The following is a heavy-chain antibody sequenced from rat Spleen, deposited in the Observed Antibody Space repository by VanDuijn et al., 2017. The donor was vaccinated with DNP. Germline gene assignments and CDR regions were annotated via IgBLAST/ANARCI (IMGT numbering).Heavy chain of an antibody. CDR1: GFTFSDYN. CDR3: ARQRVYTTDYSYYFDY. Sequence: EVQLVESGGGLVQPGRSLKLSCAASGFTFSDYNMAWVRQAPKKGLEWVATIRYEGSSTDYRDSVKGRFTISRDNAKSTLYLQMDSLRSEDTATYYCARQRVYTTDYSYYFDYWGQGVMVTVSS. J-gene: IGHJ2*01. V-gene: IGHV5-7*01. CDR2: IRYEGSST. D-gene: IGHD1-6*01.